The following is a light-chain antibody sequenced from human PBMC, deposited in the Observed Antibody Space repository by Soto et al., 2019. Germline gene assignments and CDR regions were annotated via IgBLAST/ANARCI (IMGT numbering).Light chain of an antibody. CDR2: EVT. J-gene: IGLJ2*01. CDR1: SSDIGSYDY. CDR3: SLYTSTSYVV. V-gene: IGLV2-14*01. Sequence: QSALTQPASVSGSPGQSITISCTGTSSDIGSYDYVSWYQQHPGKAPNLIIYEVTDRPSGVSNRFSGSKSGNTASLTISGLQAEDEADYYCSLYTSTSYVVFGGGTKLTVL.